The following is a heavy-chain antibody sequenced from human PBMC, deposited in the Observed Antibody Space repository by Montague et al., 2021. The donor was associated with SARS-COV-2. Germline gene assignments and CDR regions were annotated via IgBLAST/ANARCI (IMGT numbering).Heavy chain of an antibody. V-gene: IGHV4-4*07. J-gene: IGHJ3*02. D-gene: IGHD3-10*01. CDR3: ARDDRTFGESI. Sequence: SETLSLTCTVSGGSITGYYWSWIRQPAGKGLECNGLIYTSGSTNYNPSLKSRVTMSVDTSRKQFSLKLTSMTAADTAVYYCARDDRTFGESIWGQGTMVTVSS. CDR2: IYTSGST. CDR1: GGSITGYY.